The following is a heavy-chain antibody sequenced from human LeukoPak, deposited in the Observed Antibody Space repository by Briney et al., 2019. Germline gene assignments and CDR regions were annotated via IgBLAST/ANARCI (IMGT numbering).Heavy chain of an antibody. Sequence: SQTLSLTCTVSGGSISSGHYYWSWIRQPAGKGLEWIGRIYSSGSTNYNPSLKSRVTISVDTSKNQFSLKLSSVTAADTAVYYCARGSLERRRYFDCWGQGTLVTVSS. CDR2: IYSSGST. V-gene: IGHV4-61*02. CDR3: ARGSLERRRYFDC. J-gene: IGHJ4*02. D-gene: IGHD3-9*01. CDR1: GGSISSGHYY.